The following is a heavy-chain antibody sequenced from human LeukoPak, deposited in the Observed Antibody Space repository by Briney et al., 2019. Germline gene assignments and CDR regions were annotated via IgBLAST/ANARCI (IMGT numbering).Heavy chain of an antibody. V-gene: IGHV3-23*01. J-gene: IGHJ4*02. CDR3: AKVQMSTGWTFDF. CDR1: GFTFKNYA. CDR2: IDGSGDNR. Sequence: GGSLRLSCAASGFTFKNYAMSWVRQAPGKGLEWVSSIDGSGDNRYYADSVKGRFTISRDNSGNTLYLQLRGLGAEDTATYYCAKVQMSTGWTFDFWGQGSLVTVSS. D-gene: IGHD2-2*01.